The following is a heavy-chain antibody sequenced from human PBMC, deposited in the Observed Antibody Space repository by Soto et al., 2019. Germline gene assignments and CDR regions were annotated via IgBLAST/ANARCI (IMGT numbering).Heavy chain of an antibody. J-gene: IGHJ3*01. CDR2: ISNRGDT. CDR1: GFIVSDTY. CDR3: ATEPRCCSGGSCSITGDAYDL. D-gene: IGHD2-15*01. Sequence: EVQLVESGGGLVQPGGSLRLSCTASGFIVSDTYVNWVRQAPGKGLEWVPVISNRGDTHYADSVRGRFSLSRDISDNTLHLQMNSLRVEDTPVYYCATEPRCCSGGSCSITGDAYDLWGQGTMVTVSS. V-gene: IGHV3-66*01.